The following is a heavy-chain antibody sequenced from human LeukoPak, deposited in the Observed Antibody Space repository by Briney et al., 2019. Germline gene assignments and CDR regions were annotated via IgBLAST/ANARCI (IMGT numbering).Heavy chain of an antibody. CDR2: MNPNSGNT. Sequence: ASVKVSCKASGYTFTTYDINWVGQATGQGLEWMGWMNPNSGNTGYAQKFQGRVTITRNTSISTADMELSSLRSEDTAVYYCAREGRGYCSSTSCYMQHFDYWGQGTLVTVSS. V-gene: IGHV1-8*03. CDR3: AREGRGYCSSTSCYMQHFDY. D-gene: IGHD2-2*01. J-gene: IGHJ4*02. CDR1: GYTFTTYD.